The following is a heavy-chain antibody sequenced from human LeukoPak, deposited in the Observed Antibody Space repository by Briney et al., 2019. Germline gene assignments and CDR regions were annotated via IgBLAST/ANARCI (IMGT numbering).Heavy chain of an antibody. V-gene: IGHV3-74*01. Sequence: GGSLRLSCAASGFTLSRYWMHWVRQAPGKGLVWDSRINSDGSSTSYADSVKGRFTISRDNAKKTLYVQMNSLRAEDTAVYYCAIHDYSFEGAFDIWGQGTMVTVSS. CDR1: GFTLSRYW. CDR3: AIHDYSFEGAFDI. CDR2: INSDGSST. J-gene: IGHJ3*02. D-gene: IGHD4-11*01.